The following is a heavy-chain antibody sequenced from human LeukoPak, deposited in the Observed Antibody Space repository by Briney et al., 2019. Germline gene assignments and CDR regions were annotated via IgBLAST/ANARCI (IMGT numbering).Heavy chain of an antibody. D-gene: IGHD4-23*01. CDR2: VYPGDSDT. CDR3: ARQLDYGGFGAFGI. V-gene: IGHV5-51*01. CDR1: GYTFTNYW. Sequence: GESLKISCKGSGYTFTNYWIHWLRQMPGKGLVWMGNVYPGDSDTRYSPSFQGQVTISADKSITTTFLQWNSLKASDTAIYYCARQLDYGGFGAFGIWGQGTMVTVSS. J-gene: IGHJ3*02.